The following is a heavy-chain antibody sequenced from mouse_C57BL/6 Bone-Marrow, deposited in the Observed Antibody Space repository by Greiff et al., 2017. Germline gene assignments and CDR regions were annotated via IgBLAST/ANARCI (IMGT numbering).Heavy chain of an antibody. D-gene: IGHD1-1*01. CDR1: GFSLTSYG. CDR2: IWSGGST. V-gene: IGHV2-2*01. J-gene: IGHJ3*01. Sequence: QVHVKQSGPGLVQPSQSLSITCTVSGFSLTSYGVHWVRQSPGKGLEWLGVIWSGGSTDYNAAFISRLSISKDNSKSQVFYKMNNLQADDTAIYYCARKENYGSSYDAWFAYWGQGTLVTVSA. CDR3: ARKENYGSSYDAWFAY.